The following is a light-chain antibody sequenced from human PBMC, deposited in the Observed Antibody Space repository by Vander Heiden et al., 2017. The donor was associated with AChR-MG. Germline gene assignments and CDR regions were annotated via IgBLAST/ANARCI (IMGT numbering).Light chain of an antibody. Sequence: EIVLTQSPATLPLSPGESPTPPGEASQRVSRFYVAWFQQKPGLAPRLLIYDAFNRATGIPDRFSGSGSGTDFTLTISRLEPEDFAVYYCQQYGSSPMTFGQGTRVEIK. CDR2: DAF. J-gene: IGKJ5*01. V-gene: IGKV3D-20*01. CDR1: QRVSRFY. CDR3: QQYGSSPMT.